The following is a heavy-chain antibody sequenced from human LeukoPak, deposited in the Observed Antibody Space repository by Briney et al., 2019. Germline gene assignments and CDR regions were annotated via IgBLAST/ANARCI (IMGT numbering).Heavy chain of an antibody. J-gene: IGHJ4*02. Sequence: SETLSLTCIVSGGSISSYYWSWIRQPPGKGLEWIGYFYYSGSTNYNPSLKTRVTISVDTSKNQFSLKVSSVTAADTAVYYCARKRTGDQGYYFDYWGQGTLVTVSS. D-gene: IGHD1-1*01. V-gene: IGHV4-59*01. CDR2: FYYSGST. CDR3: ARKRTGDQGYYFDY. CDR1: GGSISSYY.